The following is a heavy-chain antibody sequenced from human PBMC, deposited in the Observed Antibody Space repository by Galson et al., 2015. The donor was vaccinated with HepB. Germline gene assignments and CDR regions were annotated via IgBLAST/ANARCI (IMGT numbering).Heavy chain of an antibody. J-gene: IGHJ2*01. D-gene: IGHD5-24*01. CDR3: ARDPGHNFAYYYFDL. V-gene: IGHV1-69*13. Sequence: SVKVSCKASGGTFSSYAISWVRQAPGQGLEWMGGIIPIFSTANYAQKFQGRVTITADESTSTAYMELSSLRSEDTAVYYCARDPGHNFAYYYFDLWGHGTLVTVSS. CDR1: GGTFSSYA. CDR2: IIPIFSTA.